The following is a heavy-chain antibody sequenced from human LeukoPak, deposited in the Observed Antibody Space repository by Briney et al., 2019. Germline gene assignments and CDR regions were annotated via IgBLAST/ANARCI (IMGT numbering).Heavy chain of an antibody. D-gene: IGHD4-11*01. V-gene: IGHV3-30*02. CDR1: GFTFSSYG. CDR3: AKAAVTHLNWFDP. CDR2: IRYDGSNK. J-gene: IGHJ5*02. Sequence: PGGSLRLSCAASGFTFSSYGMHWVRQAPGKGLEWVAFIRYDGSNKYYADSVKGRFTISRDNSKNTLYLQMNSLRAEDTAVYYCAKAAVTHLNWFDPWGQGTLVTVSS.